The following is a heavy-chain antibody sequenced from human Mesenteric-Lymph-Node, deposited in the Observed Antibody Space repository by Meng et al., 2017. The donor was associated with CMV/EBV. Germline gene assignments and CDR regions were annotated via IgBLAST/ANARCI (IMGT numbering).Heavy chain of an antibody. V-gene: IGHV4-38-2*02. CDR1: RYSISSGYY. D-gene: IGHD3-3*01. CDR2: VYSSGST. CDR3: AREMNDYWSGYHPFDY. J-gene: IGHJ4*02. Sequence: SETLSLTCTVSRYSISSGYYWGWIRQPPGKGLEWIGSVYSSGSTYYNPSLKSRVTISVDTSTNQFFLNLTSVTATDTAVYYCAREMNDYWSGYHPFDYWGQGTLVTVSS.